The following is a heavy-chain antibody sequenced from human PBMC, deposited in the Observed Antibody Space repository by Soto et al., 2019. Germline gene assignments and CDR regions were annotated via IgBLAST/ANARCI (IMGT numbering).Heavy chain of an antibody. V-gene: IGHV4-39*01. Sequence: SETLSLTCTVSGDSISDSNYYWGWIRQPPGKGLEWIANINYGGISYYNPSLRSRVAISVDTSKNQFSLKLNSVTAADTAIYYCARSNSGYYKWFDPWGQGTLVTVSS. CDR3: ARSNSGYYKWFDP. CDR1: GDSISDSNYY. CDR2: INYGGIS. J-gene: IGHJ5*02. D-gene: IGHD3-22*01.